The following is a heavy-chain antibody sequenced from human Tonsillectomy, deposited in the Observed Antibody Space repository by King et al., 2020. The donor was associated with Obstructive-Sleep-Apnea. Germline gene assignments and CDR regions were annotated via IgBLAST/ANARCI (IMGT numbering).Heavy chain of an antibody. V-gene: IGHV4-39*07. Sequence: VQLQESGPGLVKPSETLSLTCTVSGGSISSSSYYWGWIRQPPGKGLEWIGSIYYSGSTYYNPSLKSRDTISVDTSKNQFSLKLSSVTAADTAVYYCARAYKLELRALDYWGQGTLVTVSS. CDR2: IYYSGST. CDR3: ARAYKLELRALDY. CDR1: GGSISSSSYY. D-gene: IGHD1-7*01. J-gene: IGHJ4*02.